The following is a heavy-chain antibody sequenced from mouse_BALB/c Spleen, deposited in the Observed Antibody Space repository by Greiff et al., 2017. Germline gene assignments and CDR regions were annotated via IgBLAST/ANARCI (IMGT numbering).Heavy chain of an antibody. J-gene: IGHJ4*01. CDR3: ARKDFFITTATRAMDY. D-gene: IGHD1-2*01. CDR1: GDSITSGY. V-gene: IGHV3-8*02. Sequence: ESGPSLVKPSQTLSLTCSVTGDSITSGYWNWIRKFPGNKLEYMGYISYSGSTYYNPSLKSRISITRDTSKNQYYLQLNSVTTEDTATYYCARKDFFITTATRAMDYWGQGTSVTVSS. CDR2: ISYSGST.